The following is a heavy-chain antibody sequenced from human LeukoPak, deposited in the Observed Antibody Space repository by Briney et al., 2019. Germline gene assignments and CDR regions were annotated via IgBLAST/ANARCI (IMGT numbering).Heavy chain of an antibody. CDR2: INPNSGGT. Sequence: ASVKVSCKASGYTFTGYCMHWVRQAPGQGLEWMGRINPNSGGTNYAQKFQGRVTMTRDTSISTAYMELSRLRSDDTAVYYCARGYCSGGTCYLVENWLDPWGQGTLVTVSS. V-gene: IGHV1-2*06. CDR1: GYTFTGYC. D-gene: IGHD2-15*01. CDR3: ARGYCSGGTCYLVENWLDP. J-gene: IGHJ5*02.